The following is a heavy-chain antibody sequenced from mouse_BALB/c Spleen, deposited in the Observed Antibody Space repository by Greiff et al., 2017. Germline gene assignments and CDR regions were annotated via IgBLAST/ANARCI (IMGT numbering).Heavy chain of an antibody. CDR2: ISSGSSTI. CDR3: ARGLLLPMDY. V-gene: IGHV5-17*02. CDR1: GFTFSSFG. J-gene: IGHJ4*01. D-gene: IGHD2-3*01. Sequence: EVMLVESGGGLVQPGGSRKLSCAASGFTFSSFGMHWVRQAPEKGLDWVAYISSGSSTIYYADTVKGRFTISRDNPKNTLFLQMTSLRSEDTAMYYCARGLLLPMDYWGQGTSGTVSS.